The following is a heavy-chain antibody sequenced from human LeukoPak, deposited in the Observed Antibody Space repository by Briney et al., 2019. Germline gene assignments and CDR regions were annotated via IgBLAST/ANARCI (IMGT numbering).Heavy chain of an antibody. CDR1: GYTFAGYY. CDR2: INPNSGGK. V-gene: IGHV1-2*02. CDR3: ARGEDFDY. J-gene: IGHJ4*02. Sequence: ASVTVSCTASGYTFAGYYMHWVRQAPGKGLEWMGWINPNSGGKNYAQKFQGMVTMTRNTSISTAYMELTRLRSADTAVYYCARGEDFDYWGQGTLVTVSS.